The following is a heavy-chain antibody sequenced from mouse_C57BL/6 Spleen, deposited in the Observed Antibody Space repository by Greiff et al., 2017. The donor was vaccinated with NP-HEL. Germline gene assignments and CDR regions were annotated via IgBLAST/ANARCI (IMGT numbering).Heavy chain of an antibody. CDR3: TNHYGSSYAWFAY. Sequence: EVQLQQSGAELVRPGASVKLSCTASGFNIKDYYMHWVKQRPEQGLEWIGRIDPEDGDTEYAPKFQGKATMTADTSSNTAYLQLSSLTSEDTAVYYCTNHYGSSYAWFAYWGQGTLVTVSA. D-gene: IGHD1-1*01. V-gene: IGHV14-1*01. CDR2: IDPEDGDT. J-gene: IGHJ3*01. CDR1: GFNIKDYY.